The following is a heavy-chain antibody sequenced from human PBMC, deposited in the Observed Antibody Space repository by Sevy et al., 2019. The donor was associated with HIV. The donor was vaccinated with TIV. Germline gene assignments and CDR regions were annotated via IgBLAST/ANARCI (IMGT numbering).Heavy chain of an antibody. CDR1: GFTFSSYE. V-gene: IGHV3-48*03. J-gene: IGHJ6*02. D-gene: IGHD3-3*01. Sequence: GGSLRLSCEASGFTFSSYEMNWVRQAPGKGLEWVSYISSSGSTISYADSVKGRFTISRDNAKNSLYLQMNSLRAEDTAVYYCATSGGVTDYGMDVWGQGTTVTASS. CDR3: ATSGGVTDYGMDV. CDR2: ISSSGSTI.